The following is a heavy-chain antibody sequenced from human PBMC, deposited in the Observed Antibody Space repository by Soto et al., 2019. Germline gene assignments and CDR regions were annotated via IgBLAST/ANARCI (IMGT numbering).Heavy chain of an antibody. D-gene: IGHD2-15*01. Sequence: QVQLVQSGAEVKKPGSSVKVSCKASGGTFSSYAISWVRQAPGQGLEWMGGIIPIFSTANYAQKFQGRVTITADESTSTAYMELSSLRSEDTAVYYCARDLIVVVVAATSDYYYYGMDVWGQGTTVTVSS. V-gene: IGHV1-69*01. CDR3: ARDLIVVVVAATSDYYYYGMDV. CDR1: GGTFSSYA. CDR2: IIPIFSTA. J-gene: IGHJ6*02.